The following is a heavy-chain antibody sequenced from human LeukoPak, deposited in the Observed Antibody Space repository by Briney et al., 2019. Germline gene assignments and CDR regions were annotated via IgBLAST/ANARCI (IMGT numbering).Heavy chain of an antibody. V-gene: IGHV4-39*01. J-gene: IGHJ5*02. CDR1: GGSIGSSDYY. CDR3: ARRSLWPEWNRFDP. D-gene: IGHD1-1*01. Sequence: SSETLSLTCNVSGGSIGSSDYYWGWIRQPPGKGLEWIGSMSYSGSAFYNPSLKSRVTISVDTTKNQLSLKLNSVTAADTAVYYCARRSLWPEWNRFDPWGQGTLVTVSS. CDR2: MSYSGSA.